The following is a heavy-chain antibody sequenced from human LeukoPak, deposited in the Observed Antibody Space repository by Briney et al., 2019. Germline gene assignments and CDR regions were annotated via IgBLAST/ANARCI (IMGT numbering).Heavy chain of an antibody. V-gene: IGHV3-7*03. Sequence: GGSLRLSCEASGFTFSIYWMSWVRQAPGKGLEWVANIKEDGSEKDYVDSVKGRFTISRDNAKNSLYLQMNSLRAEDTAVYYCARETTVTTFYYYYYGMDVWGQGTTVTVSS. CDR2: IKEDGSEK. D-gene: IGHD4-17*01. CDR1: GFTFSIYW. J-gene: IGHJ6*02. CDR3: ARETTVTTFYYYYYGMDV.